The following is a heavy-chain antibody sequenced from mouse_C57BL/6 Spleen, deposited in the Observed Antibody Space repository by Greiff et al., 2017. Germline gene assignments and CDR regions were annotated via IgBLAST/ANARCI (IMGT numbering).Heavy chain of an antibody. Sequence: QVQLQQSGAELVRPGASVTLSCKASGYTFTDYEMHWVKQTPVHGLEWIGAIDPETGGTAYNQKFKGKAILTADKSSRTAYMELRSLTSEDSAVYYWTRWTDYDAMDYWGQGTSVTVSS. CDR1: GYTFTDYE. J-gene: IGHJ4*01. V-gene: IGHV1-15*01. CDR3: TRWTDYDAMDY. CDR2: IDPETGGT.